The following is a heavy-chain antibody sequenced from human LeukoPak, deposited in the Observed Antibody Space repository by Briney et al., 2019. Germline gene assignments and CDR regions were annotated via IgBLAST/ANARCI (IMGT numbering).Heavy chain of an antibody. CDR3: ARDRFTGNYYGSGSYYSYYYYGMDV. D-gene: IGHD3-10*01. CDR2: ISSSGNTI. Sequence: PGGSLRLSCAASGFTFSDYYMSWIRQAPGKGLEWVSYISSSGNTIYYADSVKGRFTISRDNAKNSLYLQMNSLRAEDTAVYYCARDRFTGNYYGSGSYYSYYYYGMDVWGQGTTVTVSS. CDR1: GFTFSDYY. J-gene: IGHJ6*02. V-gene: IGHV3-11*01.